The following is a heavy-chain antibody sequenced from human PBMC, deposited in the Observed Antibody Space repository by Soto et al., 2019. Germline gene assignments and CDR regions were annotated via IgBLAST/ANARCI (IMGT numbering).Heavy chain of an antibody. V-gene: IGHV3-15*01. CDR2: IKSDAYGGAI. J-gene: IGHJ4*02. CDR1: GFTFSNAW. Sequence: EVQLVESGGGLVKPGGSLRLSCAGSGFTFSNAWMSWVRRAPGKGLEWVGRIKSDAYGGAIDYAASVKGRFTISRDDSKNTLVLQMNNRSAEDTAVYSCTTTKGRLEPPTNDFWGQGTPVIVSS. CDR3: TTTKGRLEPPTNDF. D-gene: IGHD2-8*01.